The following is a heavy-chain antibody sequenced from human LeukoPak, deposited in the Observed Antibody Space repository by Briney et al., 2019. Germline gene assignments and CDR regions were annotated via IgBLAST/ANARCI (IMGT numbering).Heavy chain of an antibody. V-gene: IGHV3-53*01. D-gene: IGHD3-16*01. J-gene: IGHJ3*01. Sequence: PGGSLRLSCAASGFTFSNYWMTRVRQAPGKGLEWVSTIADAGTYYADSVKGRFIISRDNSKNMLYLQLNSLRADDTAMYYCARNLGPFDVRGHGTMVTVSS. CDR1: GFTFSNYW. CDR3: ARNLGPFDV. CDR2: IADAGT.